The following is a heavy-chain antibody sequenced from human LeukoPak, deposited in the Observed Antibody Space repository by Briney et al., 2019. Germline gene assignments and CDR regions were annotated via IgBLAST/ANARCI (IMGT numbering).Heavy chain of an antibody. CDR3: ARGSGWAFDI. Sequence: GGSLRLSCVASGFTFSSYWMSWVRQAPGRGLEWVANIKQDGGEKYYVDSVKGRFTISRDNAKNSLYLQMNSLRVDDTAVYYCARGSGWAFDIWGQGTMVTVSS. D-gene: IGHD6-19*01. CDR2: IKQDGGEK. J-gene: IGHJ3*02. V-gene: IGHV3-7*04. CDR1: GFTFSSYW.